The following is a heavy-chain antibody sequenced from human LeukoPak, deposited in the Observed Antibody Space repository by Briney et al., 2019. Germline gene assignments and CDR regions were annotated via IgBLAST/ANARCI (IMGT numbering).Heavy chain of an antibody. J-gene: IGHJ3*02. Sequence: GRSLRLSCAASGFTFSSYAMHWVRQAPGKGLEWVAVISYDGSNKYYADSVKGRFTISRDNSKNTLYLQMSSLRAEDTAVYYCARDEQGSGWFGAFDIWGQGTMVTVSS. CDR1: GFTFSSYA. CDR2: ISYDGSNK. CDR3: ARDEQGSGWFGAFDI. D-gene: IGHD6-19*01. V-gene: IGHV3-30*04.